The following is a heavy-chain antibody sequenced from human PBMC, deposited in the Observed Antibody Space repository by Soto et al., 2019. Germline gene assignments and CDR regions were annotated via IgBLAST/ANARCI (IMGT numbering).Heavy chain of an antibody. CDR3: ARAPYGSGTKPYYFAY. D-gene: IGHD3-10*01. Sequence: QVQLQESGPGLVKPSETLSLTCTVSGGSISSYYWSWIRQPPGKGLEWIGFIYNSGSTNYNPSLKGRVTISMDTSRNQFSLILSSVTAADTAVYYCARAPYGSGTKPYYFAYWGQGTLVTVSS. V-gene: IGHV4-59*01. CDR1: GGSISSYY. CDR2: IYNSGST. J-gene: IGHJ4*02.